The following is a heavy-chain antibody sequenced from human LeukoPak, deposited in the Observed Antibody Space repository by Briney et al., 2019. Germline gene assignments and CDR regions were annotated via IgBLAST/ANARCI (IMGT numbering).Heavy chain of an antibody. CDR1: GFTFRRYW. CDR3: VGLGENY. J-gene: IGHJ4*02. D-gene: IGHD3-10*01. Sequence: AGGSLRLSCAASGFTFRRYWMSWARQASGKGLEWVANIKRDGSEKYYVDSVKGRFTISRDNAKNSLYLQMNSLRAEDTAVYYCVGLGENYWGQGTLVTVSS. V-gene: IGHV3-7*02. CDR2: IKRDGSEK.